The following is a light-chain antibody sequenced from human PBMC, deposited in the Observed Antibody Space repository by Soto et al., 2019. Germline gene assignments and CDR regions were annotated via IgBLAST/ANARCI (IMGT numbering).Light chain of an antibody. CDR1: QSVSSN. CDR3: QQYKNWPPGDT. V-gene: IGKV3-15*01. CDR2: GES. Sequence: EIVMTQSPATLSVSPGERATLSCRASQSVSSNLAWYQQNPGQVPRLHIYGESTRATGIPARFSGSGSGTEFTRTIIGRQSEDFAVYYWQQYKNWPPGDTFGQGTKLEIK. J-gene: IGKJ2*01.